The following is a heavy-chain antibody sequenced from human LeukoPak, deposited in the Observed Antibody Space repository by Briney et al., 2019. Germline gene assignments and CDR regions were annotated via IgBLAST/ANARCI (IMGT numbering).Heavy chain of an antibody. V-gene: IGHV1-69*06. D-gene: IGHD3-10*01. CDR1: GGTFSSYA. CDR2: IIPIFGTA. Sequence: SVKVSCKASGGTFSSYAISWVRQAPGQGLEWMGGIIPIFGTANYAQKFQGRVTITVDKSTSTAYMELSSLRSEDTAVYYCARVSMVRGVIGIYYFDYWGQGTLVTVSS. CDR3: ARVSMVRGVIGIYYFDY. J-gene: IGHJ4*02.